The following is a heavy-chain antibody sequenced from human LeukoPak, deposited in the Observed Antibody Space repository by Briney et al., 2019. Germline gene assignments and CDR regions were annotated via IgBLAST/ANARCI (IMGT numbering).Heavy chain of an antibody. CDR2: IYPGDSDT. V-gene: IGHV5-51*01. CDR3: ARPSGGYSSGHLAY. D-gene: IGHD6-19*01. J-gene: IGHJ4*02. Sequence: GESLKISCKASVFSFTNYWIAWVRQKPGKGLEWMGIIYPGDSDTRYSPSFQGQVTISADKSISTAYLQWSSLKASDTAMYYCARPSGGYSSGHLAYWGQGTLVTVSS. CDR1: VFSFTNYW.